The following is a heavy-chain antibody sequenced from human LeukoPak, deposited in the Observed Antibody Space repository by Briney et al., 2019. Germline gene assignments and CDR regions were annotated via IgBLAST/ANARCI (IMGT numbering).Heavy chain of an antibody. CDR1: GFTFDDYA. V-gene: IGHV3-9*01. Sequence: PGRSLRLSCAASGFTFDDYAMHWVRRAPGKGLEWVSGISWNSGSIGYADSVKGRFTISRDNAKNSLYLQMNSLRAEDTALYYCAKDQGLAAEGAFDIWGQGTMVTVSS. CDR3: AKDQGLAAEGAFDI. D-gene: IGHD6-13*01. CDR2: ISWNSGSI. J-gene: IGHJ3*02.